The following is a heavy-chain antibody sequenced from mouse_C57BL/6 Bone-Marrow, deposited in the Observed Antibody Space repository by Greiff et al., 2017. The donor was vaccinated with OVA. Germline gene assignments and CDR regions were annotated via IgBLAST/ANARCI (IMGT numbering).Heavy chain of an antibody. CDR1: GFTFSDYY. V-gene: IGHV5-16*01. CDR3: ARAHYYGSPHFDY. CDR2: INYDGSST. Sequence: EVHLVESEGGLVQPGRSMKLSCTASGFTFSDYYMAWVRQVPEKGLEWVANINYDGSSTYYLDSLKSRFIISRDNAKNILYLQMSSLKSEDTATYYCARAHYYGSPHFDYWGQGTTLTVSS. J-gene: IGHJ2*01. D-gene: IGHD1-1*01.